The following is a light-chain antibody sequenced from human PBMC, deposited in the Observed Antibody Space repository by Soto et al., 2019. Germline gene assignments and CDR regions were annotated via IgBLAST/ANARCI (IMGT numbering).Light chain of an antibody. CDR3: QQYNNWPS. CDR1: QSVSSK. Sequence: EIVMTQSPATLSVSPGERATLSCRASQSVSSKLAWYQQKPGQAPRLLIYGASTRATGTPARFSGSGSGTEFTLTISSLQSEDFAVYYRQQYNNWPSVGQGPRLEIK. CDR2: GAS. J-gene: IGKJ5*01. V-gene: IGKV3D-15*01.